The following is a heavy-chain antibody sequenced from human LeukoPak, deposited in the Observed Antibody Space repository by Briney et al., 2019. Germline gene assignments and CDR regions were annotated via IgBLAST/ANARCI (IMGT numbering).Heavy chain of an antibody. Sequence: GGSLRLSCVASGFTFGKYWMSWVRQAPGKGLEWVANIKLDGSEKNYVDSVKGRFTISRDNSKNTLYLQMNSLRAEDTAVYYCAKTRTTDPYDPFDYWGQGTLVTVS. CDR3: AKTRTTDPYDPFDY. V-gene: IGHV3-7*03. CDR2: IKLDGSEK. D-gene: IGHD1-7*01. CDR1: GFTFGKYW. J-gene: IGHJ4*02.